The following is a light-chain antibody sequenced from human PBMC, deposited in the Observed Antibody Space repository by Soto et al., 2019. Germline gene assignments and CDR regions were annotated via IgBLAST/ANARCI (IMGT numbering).Light chain of an antibody. CDR3: QQYDNHPFT. V-gene: IGKV1-33*01. Sequence: DIQMTQSPSSLSASVGDRVTITCQASQGINNYLNWYQQKVGKAPKLLLYDASNLETGVPPRFSGSTSWTDFTFTISSLQPEDAATYYCQQYDNHPFTFGQGTKLEI. CDR1: QGINNY. CDR2: DAS. J-gene: IGKJ2*01.